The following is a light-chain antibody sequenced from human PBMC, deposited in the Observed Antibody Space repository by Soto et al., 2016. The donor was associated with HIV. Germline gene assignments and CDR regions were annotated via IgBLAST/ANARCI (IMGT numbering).Light chain of an antibody. V-gene: IGKV1-5*03. J-gene: IGKJ1*01. Sequence: DIQMTQSPSTLSASVGDRVTITCRASHSISTWLAWYQQEPGRAPKLLIYEASSLETGVPSRFSGSGAGTEFTLTISSLQPDDFATYYCQQYNNYFPALGQGTKVEIK. CDR2: EAS. CDR3: QQYNNYFPA. CDR1: HSISTW.